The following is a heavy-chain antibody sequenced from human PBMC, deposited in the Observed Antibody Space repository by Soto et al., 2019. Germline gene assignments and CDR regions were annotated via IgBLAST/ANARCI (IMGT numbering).Heavy chain of an antibody. CDR3: ARERGGYGLFDS. D-gene: IGHD5-18*01. CDR1: GCSMSNASYS. J-gene: IGHJ4*02. Sequence: TLSISCTVSGCSMSNASYSWSWIRQPPGKGLEWIGYIYPSRMPFYNPSLRSRVTISIDSSNDQFSLNLKSVTAADTAVYYCARERGGYGLFDSWGQGTLVTVSS. CDR2: IYPSRMP. V-gene: IGHV4-30-2*01.